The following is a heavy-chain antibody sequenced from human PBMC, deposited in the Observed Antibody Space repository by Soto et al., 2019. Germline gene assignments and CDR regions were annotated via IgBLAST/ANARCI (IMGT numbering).Heavy chain of an antibody. CDR1: GGSISSGGYS. CDR3: ARAPDCDYGYVMDV. J-gene: IGHJ6*02. D-gene: IGHD2-21*02. Sequence: QLQLQESGSGLVKPSQTLSLTCAVSGGSISSGGYSWTWIRQPPGKGLEWIGYTYHSGTTYYSPSGNSRFTISVDRPKNPFALKLTSVTAADPAVYYGARAPDCDYGYVMDVWGQGTPVTVSS. CDR2: TYHSGTT. V-gene: IGHV4-30-2*01.